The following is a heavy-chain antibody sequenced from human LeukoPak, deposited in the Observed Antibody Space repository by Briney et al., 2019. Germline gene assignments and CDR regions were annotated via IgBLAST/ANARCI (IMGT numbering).Heavy chain of an antibody. Sequence: GGSLRLSCASSGFTFDSYAMQWVRKAPGKGLEWVSAISWNSGDIDYADSVKGRFTISRDNAKNSLYLEMNSLRAEDTALYYCAKGAVAVGGTYFDIWGQGTMVTVSS. CDR1: GFTFDSYA. D-gene: IGHD6-19*01. CDR3: AKGAVAVGGTYFDI. CDR2: ISWNSGDI. J-gene: IGHJ3*02. V-gene: IGHV3-9*01.